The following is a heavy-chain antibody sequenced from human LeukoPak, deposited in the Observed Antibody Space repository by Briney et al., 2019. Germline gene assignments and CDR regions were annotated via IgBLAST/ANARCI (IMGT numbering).Heavy chain of an antibody. J-gene: IGHJ3*02. Sequence: PGGSLRLSCAASGCTFSSYSMNWVRQAPGKGLEWVSYISSSSSTIYYADSVEGRFTISRDNAKNSLYLQMNSLRAEDTAVYYCARDRDWSVLYDASDIWGQGTMVTVSS. CDR3: ARDRDWSVLYDASDI. CDR1: GCTFSSYS. CDR2: ISSSSSTI. V-gene: IGHV3-48*04. D-gene: IGHD3/OR15-3a*01.